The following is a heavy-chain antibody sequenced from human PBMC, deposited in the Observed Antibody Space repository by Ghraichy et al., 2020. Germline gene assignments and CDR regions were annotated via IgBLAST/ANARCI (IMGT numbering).Heavy chain of an antibody. V-gene: IGHV3-48*02. CDR1: GFSFSTYS. D-gene: IGHD2-2*01. CDR3: ARADGGSTLTFDH. Sequence: GGSLRLSCAASGFSFSTYSMNWVRQTPGKGLEWVSYITSSSTTIYYADSVKGRFTISRDNAKNSLYLQMNSLRDEDTAVYYCARADGGSTLTFDHWGQRTLVTVSS. CDR2: ITSSSTTI. J-gene: IGHJ4*02.